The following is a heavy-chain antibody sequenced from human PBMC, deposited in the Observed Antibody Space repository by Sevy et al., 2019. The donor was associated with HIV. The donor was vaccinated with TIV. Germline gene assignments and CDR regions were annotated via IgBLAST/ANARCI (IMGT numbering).Heavy chain of an antibody. Sequence: PSVKVSCKASGYTFTSYAMHWVRQAHGQRLEWMGWINAGNGNTKYSQKFQGRVTITRDTSASTAYMELSSLRSEDTAVYYCARLGYSYGPYFDYWGQGTLVTVSS. CDR3: ARLGYSYGPYFDY. CDR1: GYTFTSYA. J-gene: IGHJ4*02. CDR2: INAGNGNT. V-gene: IGHV1-3*01. D-gene: IGHD5-18*01.